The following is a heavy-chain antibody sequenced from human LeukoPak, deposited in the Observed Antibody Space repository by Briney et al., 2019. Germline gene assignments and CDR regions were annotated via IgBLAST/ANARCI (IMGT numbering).Heavy chain of an antibody. CDR1: GGSISSYY. CDR3: ARDRGNDWYQDI. Sequence: PSETLSLTCTVSGGSISSYYWSWVRQPAGKGLEWIGRIYSSGSTNYNPSLESRVTMSVDTSRNQFSLKLSSSVTAADTAVYYCARDRGNDWYQDIWGQGTMVTVSS. D-gene: IGHD5-12*01. CDR2: IYSSGST. V-gene: IGHV4-4*07. J-gene: IGHJ3*02.